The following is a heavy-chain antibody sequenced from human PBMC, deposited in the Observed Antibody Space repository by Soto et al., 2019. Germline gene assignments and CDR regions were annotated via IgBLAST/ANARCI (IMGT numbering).Heavy chain of an antibody. CDR3: AKDLRPDGVWDFDY. J-gene: IGHJ4*02. D-gene: IGHD4-17*01. CDR2: INSGGRT. V-gene: IGHV3-23*01. CDR1: GFTFSTYT. Sequence: GGSLRLSCAASGFTFSTYTMNWVRQAPGKGLEWVSGINSGGRTYYADSVKGRFTISRDDSKNTLYLQIISLRAEDTAVYYCAKDLRPDGVWDFDYWGQGTLVTVSS.